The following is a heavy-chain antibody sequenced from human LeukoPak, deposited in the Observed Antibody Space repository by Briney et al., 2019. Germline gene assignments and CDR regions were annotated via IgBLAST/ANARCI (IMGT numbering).Heavy chain of an antibody. V-gene: IGHV4-59*01. CDR2: IYYSGST. CDR1: GGSISSYY. D-gene: IGHD3-3*01. Sequence: SETLSLTCTVSGGSISSYYWSWIRQPPGKGLERIGYIYYSGSTNYNPSLKSRVTISVDTSKNQFSLRLSSVTAADTAVYYCASYPFRVRAFDIWGQGTMVTVSS. CDR3: ASYPFRVRAFDI. J-gene: IGHJ3*02.